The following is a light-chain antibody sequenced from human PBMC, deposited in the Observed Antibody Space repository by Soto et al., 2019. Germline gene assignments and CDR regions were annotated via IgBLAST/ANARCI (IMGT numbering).Light chain of an antibody. CDR2: GNS. V-gene: IGLV1-40*01. J-gene: IGLJ1*01. CDR1: SSNIGAGYD. CDR3: QSYDSSLSGSYV. Sequence: QSVLTQPPSVSGAPGQRVTISCTGSSSNIGAGYDVHWYQHLPGTAPKLLIYGNSNQPSGVPDRFSGSKSGTSASLAITGLQAEDEADYYCQSYDSSLSGSYVFGTGTKLTVL.